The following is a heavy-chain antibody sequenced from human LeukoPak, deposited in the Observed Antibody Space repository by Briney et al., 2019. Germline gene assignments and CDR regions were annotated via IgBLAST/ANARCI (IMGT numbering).Heavy chain of an antibody. Sequence: SETLSLTCTVSGGSISDYYWSWIRQPPGKGLEWIGYLYYSESANYNPSLKSRVTILVDRSKKQFSLKLSSVTAADTAVYYCARRGGSPLGAFDIWGQGTMVTVSP. CDR2: LYYSESA. V-gene: IGHV4-59*01. CDR1: GGSISDYY. J-gene: IGHJ3*02. D-gene: IGHD1-26*01. CDR3: ARRGGSPLGAFDI.